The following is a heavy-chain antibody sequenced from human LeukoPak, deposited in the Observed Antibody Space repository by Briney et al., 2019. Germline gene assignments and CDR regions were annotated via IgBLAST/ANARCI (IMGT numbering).Heavy chain of an antibody. V-gene: IGHV1-69*05. CDR2: IMPLFGTA. J-gene: IGHJ5*02. CDR1: GGTFNNSA. Sequence: SVKVSCKTSGGTFNNSAISWVRQAPGQGLEWLEGIMPLFGTAGYAQKFQGRVIITKDESTRTVYLELTSLTSDDTAVYYCARDVHGDYGSGWFDPWGQGTLVSVSS. D-gene: IGHD4-17*01. CDR3: ARDVHGDYGSGWFDP.